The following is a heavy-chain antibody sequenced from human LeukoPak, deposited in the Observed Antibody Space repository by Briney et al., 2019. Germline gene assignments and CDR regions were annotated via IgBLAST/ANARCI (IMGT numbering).Heavy chain of an antibody. Sequence: ASVKVSCKASGYTFTDYYMHWVRQAPGQEPEWVGWINSNSGATNYAQKFQGRVTMTRDTSISTVYMELSSLRSDDTAVYYCARGRDRGASTPFDYWGQGTLVTVSS. CDR1: GYTFTDYY. D-gene: IGHD1-26*01. CDR3: ARGRDRGASTPFDY. J-gene: IGHJ4*02. CDR2: INSNSGAT. V-gene: IGHV1-2*02.